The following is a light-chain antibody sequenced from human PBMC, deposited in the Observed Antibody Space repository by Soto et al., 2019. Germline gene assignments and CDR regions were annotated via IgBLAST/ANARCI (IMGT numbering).Light chain of an antibody. Sequence: PGERATLSCRASQSISSNLAWYQQKPGQAPRLLIYDASKRAIGIPARFSGSGSGTDFTLTISSLESEDFAVYYCQQRSTWPTFGGGTKVEIK. CDR3: QQRSTWPT. V-gene: IGKV3-11*01. J-gene: IGKJ4*01. CDR1: QSISSN. CDR2: DAS.